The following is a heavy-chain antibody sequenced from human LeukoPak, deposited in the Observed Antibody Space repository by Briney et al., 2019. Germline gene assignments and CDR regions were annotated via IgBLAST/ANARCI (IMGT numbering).Heavy chain of an antibody. CDR2: IIPIFGTA. D-gene: IGHD6-19*01. Sequence: SVKVSCKASGGTFSSYAISWVRQAPGQGLEWMGGIIPIFGTANYAQKFQGRVTITADESTSTAYMELSSLRSEDTAVYYCASEGVAVAGLDYWGQGTLVTVSS. V-gene: IGHV1-69*01. CDR3: ASEGVAVAGLDY. CDR1: GGTFSSYA. J-gene: IGHJ4*02.